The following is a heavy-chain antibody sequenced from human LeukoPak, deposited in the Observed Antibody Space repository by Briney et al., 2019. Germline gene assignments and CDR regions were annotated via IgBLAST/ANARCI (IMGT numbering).Heavy chain of an antibody. J-gene: IGHJ6*02. CDR2: IIPIFGTA. Sequence: GASVKVSCKASGGTFSSYAISWVRQAPGQGLEWMGGIIPIFGTANYAQKFQGRVTITADESTSTAYMELSSLRSEDTAVYYCARGRPCSSTSCLYPYYYYGMDIWGRGATVTVSS. D-gene: IGHD2-2*01. V-gene: IGHV1-69*13. CDR1: GGTFSSYA. CDR3: ARGRPCSSTSCLYPYYYYGMDI.